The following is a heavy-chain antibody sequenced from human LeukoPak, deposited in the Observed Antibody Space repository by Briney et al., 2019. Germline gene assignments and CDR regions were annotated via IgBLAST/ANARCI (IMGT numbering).Heavy chain of an antibody. CDR2: TYFRSQWYN. J-gene: IGHJ4*02. V-gene: IGHV6-1*01. D-gene: IGHD6-13*01. CDR1: GDSVSSNSAA. CDR3: ARGWEPYSNSLDY. Sequence: SQTLSLTCAVSGDSVSSNSAAWNWIRQSPSRGLEWLGRTYFRSQWYNDYAVSVKSRIIINPDTSKNQFSLQLNSVTPEDTAVYYCARGWEPYSNSLDYWGQGTLVTVSS.